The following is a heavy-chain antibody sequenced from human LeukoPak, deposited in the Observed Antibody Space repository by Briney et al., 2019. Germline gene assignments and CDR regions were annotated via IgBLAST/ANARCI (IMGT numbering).Heavy chain of an antibody. CDR2: ITSSSSYI. CDR1: GFTFSTHT. J-gene: IGHJ2*01. Sequence: PGGSLRLSCAASGFTFSTHTMNWVRLAPGKGLEWVSSITSSSSYIYYADSVKGRFTISRDNAKNSLCLQMNSLRAEDTAVYYCAREARRGLWFAELRCYLDLWGRGTLVTVSS. D-gene: IGHD3-10*01. CDR3: AREARRGLWFAELRCYLDL. V-gene: IGHV3-21*01.